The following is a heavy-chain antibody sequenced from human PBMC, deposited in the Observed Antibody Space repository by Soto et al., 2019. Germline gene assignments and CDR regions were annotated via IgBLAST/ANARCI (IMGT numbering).Heavy chain of an antibody. CDR1: GGSISSGGYY. CDR2: IYYSGST. J-gene: IGHJ4*02. V-gene: IGHV4-31*03. D-gene: IGHD6-19*01. CDR3: ARAADDVAVAGAFDY. Sequence: QVQLQESGPGLVKPSQTLSLTCTVSGGSISSGGYYWSWIRPHPGQGLEWIGYIYYSGSTYYNPSLENRVTLSVDTSKNQFSLKLSSVTAADTAVYYCARAADDVAVAGAFDYWGQGTLVTVSS.